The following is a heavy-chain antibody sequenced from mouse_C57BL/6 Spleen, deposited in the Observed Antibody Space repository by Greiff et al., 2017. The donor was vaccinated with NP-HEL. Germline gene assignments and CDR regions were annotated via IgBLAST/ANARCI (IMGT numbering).Heavy chain of an antibody. CDR3: ARVYYYGSSYNWYFDV. CDR2: ISNGGGST. V-gene: IGHV5-12*01. Sequence: EVKLVESGGGLVQPGGSLKLSCAASGFTFSDYYMYWVRQTPEKRLEWVAYISNGGGSTYYPDTVKGRFTISRDNAKNTLYLQMSRLKSEDTAMYYCARVYYYGSSYNWYFDVWGTGTTVTVSS. CDR1: GFTFSDYY. D-gene: IGHD1-1*01. J-gene: IGHJ1*03.